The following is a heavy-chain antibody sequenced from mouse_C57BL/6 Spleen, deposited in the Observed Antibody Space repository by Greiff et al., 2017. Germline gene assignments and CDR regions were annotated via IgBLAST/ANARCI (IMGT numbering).Heavy chain of an antibody. D-gene: IGHD1-1*01. J-gene: IGHJ2*01. Sequence: VKLQQSGPGLVQPSQSLSITCTVSGFSLTSYGVHWVRQPPGKGLEWLGVIWSGGSTDYNAAFISRLSISKDNSKSQVFFKMNRLQADDTAIYYCAKNGGGYYGSCLDYWGQGTTLTVSS. CDR2: IWSGGST. CDR3: AKNGGGYYGSCLDY. V-gene: IGHV2-4*01. CDR1: GFSLTSYG.